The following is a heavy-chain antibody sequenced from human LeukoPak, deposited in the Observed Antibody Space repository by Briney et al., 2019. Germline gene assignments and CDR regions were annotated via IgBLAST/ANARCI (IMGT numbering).Heavy chain of an antibody. V-gene: IGHV3-7*03. CDR3: AKLGSSSWYPDDAFDI. CDR1: GFTFRKYW. J-gene: IGHJ3*02. Sequence: PGGSLRLSCAASGFTFRKYWMSWVRQAPGKGLEWVANIKQDGSEKNYVDSVKGRFTISRDNAKNSLYLQMNSLRPEDTALYYCAKLGSSSWYPDDAFDIWGLGTMVTVSS. CDR2: IKQDGSEK. D-gene: IGHD6-13*01.